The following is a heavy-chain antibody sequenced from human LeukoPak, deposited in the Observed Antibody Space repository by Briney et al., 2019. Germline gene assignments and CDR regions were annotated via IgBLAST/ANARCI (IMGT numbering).Heavy chain of an antibody. CDR3: ARGWYSSGWYTLDS. J-gene: IGHJ4*02. CDR2: IYPSGST. D-gene: IGHD6-19*01. Sequence: SETLSLTCTVSGASLSSGSYYWSWIRHPAGKGLEWIGRIYPSGSTDYNPSLKSRVTISIDTSKNQFSLQLSSVTAADTAVYYCARGWYSSGWYTLDSWGQGALVTVSS. V-gene: IGHV4-61*10. CDR1: GASLSSGSYY.